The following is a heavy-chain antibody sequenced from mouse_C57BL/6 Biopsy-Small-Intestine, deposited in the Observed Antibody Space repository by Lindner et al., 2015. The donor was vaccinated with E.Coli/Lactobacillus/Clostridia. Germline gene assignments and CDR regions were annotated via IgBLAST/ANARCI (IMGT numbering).Heavy chain of an antibody. CDR2: IDPENGDT. CDR3: TPIYYDPGTWFAY. D-gene: IGHD2-4*01. J-gene: IGHJ3*01. V-gene: IGHV14-4*01. CDR1: GFNIKDDY. Sequence: VQLQESGAELVRPGASVKLSCTASGFNIKDDYMHWVKQRPEQGLEWIGWIDPENGDTEYASKFQGKATITADTSSNTAYLQLSSLTSEDTAVYYCTPIYYDPGTWFAYWGQGTLVTVSA.